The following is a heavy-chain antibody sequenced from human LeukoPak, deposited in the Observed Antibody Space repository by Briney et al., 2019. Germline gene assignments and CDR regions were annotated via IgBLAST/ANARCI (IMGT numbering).Heavy chain of an antibody. CDR3: ARDQSLYSSSSWFDY. Sequence: GGSLRLSCAASGFTFSSYAMHWVRQAPGKGLEGVAVISYDGSNKYYADSVKGRFTISRDNSKNTLYLQMNSLRAEDTAVYYCARDQSLYSSSSWFDYWGQGTLVTVSS. D-gene: IGHD6-6*01. J-gene: IGHJ4*02. CDR1: GFTFSSYA. V-gene: IGHV3-30*01. CDR2: ISYDGSNK.